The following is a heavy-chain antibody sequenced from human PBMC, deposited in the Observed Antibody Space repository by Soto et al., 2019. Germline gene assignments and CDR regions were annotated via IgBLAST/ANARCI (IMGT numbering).Heavy chain of an antibody. CDR3: ARGVGPTYSYNYGMEV. CDR2: TYYRSKWYN. J-gene: IGHJ6*02. CDR1: GDSVSSNSAA. D-gene: IGHD1-26*01. Sequence: PSQTLSLTCVISGDSVSSNSAAWNWIRQSPSRGLEWLGRTYYRSKWYNDYAVSVKSRITINPDTSKNQFSLQLNSVTPEDTAVYFCARGVGPTYSYNYGMEVWGQGTTVTVSS. V-gene: IGHV6-1*01.